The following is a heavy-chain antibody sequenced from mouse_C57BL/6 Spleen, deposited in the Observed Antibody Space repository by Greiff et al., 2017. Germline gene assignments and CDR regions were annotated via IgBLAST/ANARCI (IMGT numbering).Heavy chain of an antibody. CDR2: IYPGDGDT. CDR1: GYAFSSYW. CDR3: ASGRGSSDPYYAMDY. Sequence: QVHVKQSGAELVKPGASVKISCKASGYAFSSYWMNWVKQRPGKGLEWIGQIYPGDGDTNYNGKFKGKATLTADKSSSTAYMQLSSLTSEDSAVYFCASGRGSSDPYYAMDYWGQGTSVTVSS. D-gene: IGHD1-1*01. V-gene: IGHV1-80*01. J-gene: IGHJ4*01.